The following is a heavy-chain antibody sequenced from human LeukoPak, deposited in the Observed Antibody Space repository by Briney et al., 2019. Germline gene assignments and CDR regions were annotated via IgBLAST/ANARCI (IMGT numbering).Heavy chain of an antibody. CDR3: ARHGRDGYNYFDY. J-gene: IGHJ4*02. V-gene: IGHV4-34*01. CDR2: INHSGST. Sequence: SETLSLTCAVYGGSFGGYYWSWIRQPPGKGLEWIGEINHSGSTNYNPSLKSRVTISVDTSKNQFSLKLSSVTAADTTVYYCARHGRDGYNYFDYWGQGTLVTVSS. CDR1: GGSFGGYY. D-gene: IGHD5-24*01.